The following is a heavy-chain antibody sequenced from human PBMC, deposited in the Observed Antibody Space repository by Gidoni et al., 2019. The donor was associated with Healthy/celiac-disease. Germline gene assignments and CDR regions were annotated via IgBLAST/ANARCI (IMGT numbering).Heavy chain of an antibody. Sequence: QVQLQESGPGLVKPSQTLSLTCTVSGGSISSGGYYCSLIRQHPGKGLEWFGYIYYSGSTYYNPSLKSRVTISVDTSKNQFSLKLSSVTAADTAVYYCARANAFLEWLPHYFDYWGQGTLVTVSS. CDR1: GGSISSGGYY. V-gene: IGHV4-31*03. D-gene: IGHD3-3*01. CDR2: IYYSGST. CDR3: ARANAFLEWLPHYFDY. J-gene: IGHJ4*02.